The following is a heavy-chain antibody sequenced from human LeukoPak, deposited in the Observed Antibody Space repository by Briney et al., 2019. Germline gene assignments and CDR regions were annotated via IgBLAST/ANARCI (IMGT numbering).Heavy chain of an antibody. CDR2: IYTSGST. J-gene: IGHJ6*03. CDR3: ARDGYCSSTSCPPSYYYMDV. D-gene: IGHD2-2*01. V-gene: IGHV4-4*07. CDR1: GGSISSYY. Sequence: SETLSLTCTVSGGSISSYYWSWIRQPAGKGLEWIGRIYTSGSTNYNPSLKSRVTISVDTSKNQFSLKLSSVAAADTAVYYCARDGYCSSTSCPPSYYYMDVWGKGTTVTVSS.